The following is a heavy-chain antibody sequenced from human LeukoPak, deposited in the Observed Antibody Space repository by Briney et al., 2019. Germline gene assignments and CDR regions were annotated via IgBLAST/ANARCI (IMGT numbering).Heavy chain of an antibody. CDR3: ARGWGGYYKGLDY. CDR2: ISSSGSTI. Sequence: LSLTCTVSGGSISSSSYYWGWIRQPPGKGLEWVSYISSSGSTIYYADSVKGRFTISRDNAKNSLYLQMNSLRAEDTAVYYCARGWGGYYKGLDYWGQGTLVTVSS. CDR1: GGSISSSSYY. J-gene: IGHJ4*02. V-gene: IGHV3-11*01. D-gene: IGHD3-3*01.